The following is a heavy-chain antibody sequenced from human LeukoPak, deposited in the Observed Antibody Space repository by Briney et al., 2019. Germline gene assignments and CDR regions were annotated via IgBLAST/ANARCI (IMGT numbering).Heavy chain of an antibody. V-gene: IGHV3-23*01. CDR1: GFTVSSNY. CDR2: ISGSGGST. CDR3: AKASEVPAAIGAFDI. D-gene: IGHD2-2*01. Sequence: PGGSLRLSCAASGFTVSSNYMSWVRQAPGKGLEWVSAISGSGGSTYYADSVKGRFTISRDNSKNTLYLQMNSLRAEDTAVYYCAKASEVPAAIGAFDIWGQGTMVTVSS. J-gene: IGHJ3*02.